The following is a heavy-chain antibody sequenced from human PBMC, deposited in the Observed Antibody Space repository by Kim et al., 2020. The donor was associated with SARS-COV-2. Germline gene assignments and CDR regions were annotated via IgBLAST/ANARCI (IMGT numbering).Heavy chain of an antibody. Sequence: DSVKGRLTRTRDMSKNTLYLQMNSRRAEDTAVYYCAKDSGYIAAYYGRDVWGQGTTVTVSS. CDR3: AKDSGYIAAYYGRDV. V-gene: IGHV3-23*01. J-gene: IGHJ6*02. D-gene: IGHD5-12*01.